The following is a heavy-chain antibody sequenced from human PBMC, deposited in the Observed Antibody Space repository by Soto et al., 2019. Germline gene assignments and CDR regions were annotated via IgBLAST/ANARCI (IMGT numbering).Heavy chain of an antibody. CDR3: ARGLDVYDFWSGYYDY. V-gene: IGHV1-2*04. CDR2: INPNSGGT. D-gene: IGHD3-3*01. Sequence: ASVTVSCKASGYTFTGYYIHWVRQAPGQGLEWMGWINPNSGGTNYAQKFQGWVTMTRDTSISTAYMELSRLRSDDTAVYYCARGLDVYDFWSGYYDYWGQGTLVTVSS. J-gene: IGHJ4*02. CDR1: GYTFTGYY.